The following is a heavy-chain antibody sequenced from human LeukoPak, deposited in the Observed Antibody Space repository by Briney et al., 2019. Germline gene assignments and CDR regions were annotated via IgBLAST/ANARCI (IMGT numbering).Heavy chain of an antibody. CDR1: GYTFTGYY. V-gene: IGHV1-2*04. J-gene: IGHJ3*02. CDR2: INPNSGGK. D-gene: IGHD2-2*01. Sequence: ASVTVSCKSSGYTFTGYYMHWVRQAPGQGLEWMGWINPNSGGKNYAQKFQGWVTMTRDTSISTAYMELSRLRSDDTAVYCCARARVPKIVVVPAATPGGDAFDIWGQGTMVTVSS. CDR3: ARARVPKIVVVPAATPGGDAFDI.